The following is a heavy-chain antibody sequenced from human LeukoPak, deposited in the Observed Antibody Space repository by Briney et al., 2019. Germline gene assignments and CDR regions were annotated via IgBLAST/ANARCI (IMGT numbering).Heavy chain of an antibody. J-gene: IGHJ4*02. CDR3: ASLRASAGDY. D-gene: IGHD6-13*01. CDR1: GFTFSGYW. V-gene: IGHV3-74*01. Sequence: GGSLRLSCATSGFTFSGYWMQWVRQAPGKGLVWVSRISTDGSITTYADSVKGRFTISRDNAKNTLYLQMNSLRAEDTALYYCASLRASAGDYWGQGTLVTVSS. CDR2: ISTDGSIT.